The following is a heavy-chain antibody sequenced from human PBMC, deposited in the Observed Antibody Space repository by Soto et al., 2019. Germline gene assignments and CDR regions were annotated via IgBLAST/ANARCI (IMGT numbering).Heavy chain of an antibody. CDR3: ARIGYSSSSFDY. J-gene: IGHJ4*02. Sequence: EVQLVESGGGLVQRGGSLRLSCAASGFTFSVYWMSWVRQAPGKGLEWVANIKQDGTEVDQVGSLRGRFTISRDNAKNSVYLQMNSLRVVDTAVYYCARIGYSSSSFDYWGQGTLVTVSS. D-gene: IGHD6-6*01. CDR1: GFTFSVYW. CDR2: IKQDGTEV. V-gene: IGHV3-7*05.